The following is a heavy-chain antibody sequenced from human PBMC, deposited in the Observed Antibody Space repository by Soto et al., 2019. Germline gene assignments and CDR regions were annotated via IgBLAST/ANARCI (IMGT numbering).Heavy chain of an antibody. J-gene: IGHJ5*02. D-gene: IGHD6-13*01. Sequence: PSETXSLTCAVSGGSISTYFWRWMGHPAGKGREWIGRIYTSGTANYSPSLKGRVIMAVDAAKNQLSLKVTSVTAADTAVYYCARAFDGSRRFRIDRWGQGTLVTVSS. CDR2: IYTSGTA. V-gene: IGHV4-4*07. CDR1: GGSISTYF. CDR3: ARAFDGSRRFRIDR.